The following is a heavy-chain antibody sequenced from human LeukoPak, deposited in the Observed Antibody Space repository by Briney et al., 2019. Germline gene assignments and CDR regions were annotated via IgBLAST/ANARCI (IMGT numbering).Heavy chain of an antibody. J-gene: IGHJ3*02. Sequence: GGALRLSCAASGFTFSSYAMSWVRQAPGKGLEWVSAISGSGGSTYYADSVKGRFTISRDNSKNTLYLQMNSLRAEDTAVYYCAKGRLTVTTLEPDASDICGQGTMVTVSS. CDR3: AKGRLTVTTLEPDASDI. CDR1: GFTFSSYA. D-gene: IGHD4-17*01. V-gene: IGHV3-23*01. CDR2: ISGSGGST.